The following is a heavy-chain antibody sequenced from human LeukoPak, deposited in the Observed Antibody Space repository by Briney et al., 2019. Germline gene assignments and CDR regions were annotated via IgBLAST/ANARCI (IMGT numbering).Heavy chain of an antibody. V-gene: IGHV1-18*04. CDR3: ARRSSGYDYYYYYGMDV. D-gene: IGHD5-12*01. J-gene: IGHJ6*04. CDR1: GYTFTSYG. CDR2: ISAYNGNT. Sequence: GASVKVSCKASGYTFTSYGISWVRQAPGQGLEWMGWISAYNGNTNYAQKLQGRVTMTTDTSTSTAYMELRSLRSDDTAAYYCARRSSGYDYYYYYGMDVWGKGTTVTVSS.